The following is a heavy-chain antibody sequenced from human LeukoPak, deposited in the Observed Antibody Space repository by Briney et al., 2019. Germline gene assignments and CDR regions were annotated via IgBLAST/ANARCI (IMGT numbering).Heavy chain of an antibody. Sequence: PGGSLRLSCAASGFTLSSYSMNWVRQAPGKGLEWVSSISSGGNYISYADSVKGPFTISRDNAKNSLYLQMNSLRAEDTAVYYCASPPDYWGQGTLVTVSS. CDR3: ASPPDY. J-gene: IGHJ4*02. CDR2: ISSGGNYI. V-gene: IGHV3-21*01. CDR1: GFTLSSYS.